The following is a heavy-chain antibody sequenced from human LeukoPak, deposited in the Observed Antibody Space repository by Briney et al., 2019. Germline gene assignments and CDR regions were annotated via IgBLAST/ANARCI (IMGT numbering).Heavy chain of an antibody. CDR1: GFTVSSNY. Sequence: GGSLRLSCAASGFTVSSNYMSWVRQAPGKGLEWVSVIYSGGSTYYADSVMGRFTISRDNSKNTLYLQMNSLRAEDTAVYYCARDVRWFGGLGREGWFDPWGQGTLVTVSS. D-gene: IGHD3-10*01. CDR2: IYSGGST. J-gene: IGHJ5*02. V-gene: IGHV3-66*01. CDR3: ARDVRWFGGLGREGWFDP.